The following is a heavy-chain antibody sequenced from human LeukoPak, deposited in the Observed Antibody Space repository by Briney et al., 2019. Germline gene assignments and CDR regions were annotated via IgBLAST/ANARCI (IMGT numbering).Heavy chain of an antibody. V-gene: IGHV4-38-2*02. Sequence: PSETLSLTCTVSGYSISSGYYWGWIRQPPGKGLEWIGSISYNGGTYYNPSLKSRVTISVDTSKNQFSLKLSSVTAANRAVYYCARGSRENYDYYYMDVWGKGTTVTVSS. J-gene: IGHJ6*03. CDR3: ARGSRENYDYYYMDV. CDR2: ISYNGGT. CDR1: GYSISSGYY. D-gene: IGHD3-10*01.